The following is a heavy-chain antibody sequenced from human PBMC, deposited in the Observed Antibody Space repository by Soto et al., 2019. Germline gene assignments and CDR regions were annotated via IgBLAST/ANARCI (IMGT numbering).Heavy chain of an antibody. CDR1: GFTFSSYS. CDR2: ISSSSSNI. CDR3: AREGSSGWNGLNWFDP. V-gene: IGHV3-48*01. D-gene: IGHD6-19*01. Sequence: EVQLVESGGGLVQPGGSLRLSCAASGFTFSSYSMNWVRQAPGKGLEWVSYISSSSSNIYYADSVKGRFTISRDNAKNSLYLQMNSLRAEDTAVYYCAREGSSGWNGLNWFDPWGQGTLVTVSS. J-gene: IGHJ5*02.